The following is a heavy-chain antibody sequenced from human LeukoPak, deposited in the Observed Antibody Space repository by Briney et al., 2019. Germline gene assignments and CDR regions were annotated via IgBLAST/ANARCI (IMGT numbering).Heavy chain of an antibody. V-gene: IGHV4-59*01. CDR1: GGAISSYY. D-gene: IGHD3-3*01. Sequence: SETLSLTCTVPGGAISSYYWSWIRQPPGKGLEWIGYVSYTGDASQNPSLRGRVTMSVDTSNNQVSLELSSVTAADTAVYYCARGWNYGDYWGQGTLVTVSS. J-gene: IGHJ4*02. CDR2: VSYTGDA. CDR3: ARGWNYGDY.